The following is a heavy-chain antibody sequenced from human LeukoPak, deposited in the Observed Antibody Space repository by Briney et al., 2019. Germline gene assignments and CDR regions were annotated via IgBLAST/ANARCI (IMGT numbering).Heavy chain of an antibody. J-gene: IGHJ6*03. CDR1: GFTFSSYA. D-gene: IGHD3-10*01. CDR3: ARDVVRGDYYYYYMDV. CDR2: ISGSGGST. Sequence: GGSLRLSCAASGFTFSSYAMSWVRQAPGKGLEWVSAISGSGGSTYYADSVKGRFTISRDNSKNTLYLQMNSLRAEDTAVYYCARDVVRGDYYYYYMDVWGKGTTVTISS. V-gene: IGHV3-23*01.